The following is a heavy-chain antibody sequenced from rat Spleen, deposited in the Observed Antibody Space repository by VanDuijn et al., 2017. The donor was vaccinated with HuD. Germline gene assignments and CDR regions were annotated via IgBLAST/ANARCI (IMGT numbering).Heavy chain of an antibody. J-gene: IGHJ2*01. Sequence: EVQLVESGGGLVQPGRSLKLSCAASGFTFSNYGMAWVRQTPTKGLEWVASISPGGGNTYYRDSVKGRFTVSRDNAKSILYLQMDSLRSEDTATYYCARRHYGYTDYFDYWGQGVMVTVSS. D-gene: IGHD1-9*01. V-gene: IGHV5S13*01. CDR3: ARRHYGYTDYFDY. CDR2: ISPGGGNT. CDR1: GFTFSNYG.